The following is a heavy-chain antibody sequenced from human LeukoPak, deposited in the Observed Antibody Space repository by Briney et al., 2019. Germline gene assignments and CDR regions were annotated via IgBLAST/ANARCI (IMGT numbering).Heavy chain of an antibody. J-gene: IGHJ4*02. V-gene: IGHV3-48*04. CDR3: ARDGAGSYYDSSGYWD. Sequence: TGGSLRLSCAASGFTFSSYSMNWVRQAPGKGLEWVSYISSSSSTIYYADSVKGRFTISRDNAKNSLYLQMNSLRAEDTAVYYCARDGAGSYYDSSGYWDWGQGTLVTVSS. CDR2: ISSSSSTI. D-gene: IGHD3-22*01. CDR1: GFTFSSYS.